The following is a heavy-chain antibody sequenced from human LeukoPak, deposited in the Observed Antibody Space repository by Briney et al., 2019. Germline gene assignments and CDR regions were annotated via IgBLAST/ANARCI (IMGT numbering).Heavy chain of an antibody. CDR2: ISYDGSNK. Sequence: GRSLRLSCAASGFTFSSYAMHWVRQAPGKGLEWVAVISYDGSNKYYADSVKGRFTISRDNSKNTLYLQMNSLRAEDTAVYYCARDGSLELRDGWFDPWGQGTLVTVSS. CDR3: ARDGSLELRDGWFDP. D-gene: IGHD1-7*01. J-gene: IGHJ5*02. CDR1: GFTFSSYA. V-gene: IGHV3-30*01.